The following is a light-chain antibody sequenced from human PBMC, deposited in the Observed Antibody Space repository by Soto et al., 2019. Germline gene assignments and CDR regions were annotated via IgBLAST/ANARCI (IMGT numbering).Light chain of an antibody. CDR2: AAS. J-gene: IGKJ1*01. CDR1: QSISSY. Sequence: DIRMTQSPSSLSGSVSERVTITSWASQSISSYLDWYQQKPGKAPKRLIYAASSLQSGVPSRFSGSRSGPDFTLTISSLQPEDFATYYCQQSYSSPSTFGQGTKVDIK. CDR3: QQSYSSPST. V-gene: IGKV1-39*01.